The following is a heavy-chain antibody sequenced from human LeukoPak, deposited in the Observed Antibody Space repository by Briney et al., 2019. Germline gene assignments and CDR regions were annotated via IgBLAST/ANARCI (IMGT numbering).Heavy chain of an antibody. V-gene: IGHV3-7*01. CDR1: GLIFSNYW. J-gene: IGHJ4*02. Sequence: GGSLRLSCAASGLIFSNYWMTWVRQAPGKGLEWVANIKQDGSEKYYVDSVKGRFTISRDNAKNSLYLQMNSLRAEDTAMYYCAAGDGADYWGQGTLVTVSS. D-gene: IGHD7-27*01. CDR3: AAGDGADY. CDR2: IKQDGSEK.